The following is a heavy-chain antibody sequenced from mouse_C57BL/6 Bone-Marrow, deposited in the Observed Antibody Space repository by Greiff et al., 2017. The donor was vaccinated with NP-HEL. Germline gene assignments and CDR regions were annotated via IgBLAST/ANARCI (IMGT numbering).Heavy chain of an antibody. CDR3: ARPLRPRWYFDV. V-gene: IGHV1-81*01. Sequence: VQLQQSGAELARPGASVKLSCKASGYTFTSYGISWVKQRTGQGLEWIGEIYPRSGNTYYNETFKGKATLTADKSSSTAYMELRSLTSEDSAVYFCARPLRPRWYFDVWGTGTTVTVSS. D-gene: IGHD2-12*01. J-gene: IGHJ1*03. CDR2: IYPRSGNT. CDR1: GYTFTSYG.